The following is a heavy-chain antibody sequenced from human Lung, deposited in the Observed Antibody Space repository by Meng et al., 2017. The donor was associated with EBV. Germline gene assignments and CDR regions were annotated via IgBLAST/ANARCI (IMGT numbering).Heavy chain of an antibody. CDR1: GGSVSSSSNY. Sequence: QRRGSVPRLVNPSETLSLTFVVSGGSVSSSSNYWGWLRQSPGRGLEWIASIYYNGRTYYNPSLKSRVTISADKSKNQFSLSLRSVTAADTAVYYCAQTRYYYYDDSGHPVYFASWGQGTLVTVSS. V-gene: IGHV4-39*07. CDR2: IYYNGRT. CDR3: AQTRYYYYDDSGHPVYFAS. D-gene: IGHD3-22*01. J-gene: IGHJ4*02.